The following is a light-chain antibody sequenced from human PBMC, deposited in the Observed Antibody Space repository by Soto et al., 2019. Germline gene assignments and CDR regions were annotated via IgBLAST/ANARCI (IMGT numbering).Light chain of an antibody. J-gene: IGKJ2*01. V-gene: IGKV3-15*01. Sequence: EIVMTQSPATLSVSPGERATLSGRASQSVSSRLAWYQQKPGQAPRLLIYGASTRATGTPARFSGSGSGTDFTLTIRGLQSEDFAVYYCQQYNNWPPYTFGQGTKLEIK. CDR2: GAS. CDR3: QQYNNWPPYT. CDR1: QSVSSR.